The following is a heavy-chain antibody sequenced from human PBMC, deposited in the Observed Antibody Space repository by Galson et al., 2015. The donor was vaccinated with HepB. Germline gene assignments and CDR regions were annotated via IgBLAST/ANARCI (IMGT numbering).Heavy chain of an antibody. Sequence: SLRLSCAASGFTFSSYWMSWVRQAPGKGLEWVANIKQDGSEKYYVDSVKGRFTISRDNAKNSLYLQMNSLRAEDTAVYYCARDLRWERYYDFWSGYAGNYYGMDVWGQGTTVTVSS. V-gene: IGHV3-7*03. J-gene: IGHJ6*02. CDR3: ARDLRWERYYDFWSGYAGNYYGMDV. CDR1: GFTFSSYW. CDR2: IKQDGSEK. D-gene: IGHD3-3*01.